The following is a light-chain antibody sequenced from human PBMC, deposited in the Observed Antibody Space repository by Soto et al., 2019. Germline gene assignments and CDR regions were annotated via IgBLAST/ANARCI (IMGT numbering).Light chain of an antibody. CDR1: SSNIGSNT. Sequence: QSVLTQPPSASGTPGQRVTISCSGSSSNIGSNTVNWYQQLPGTAPKLLIYSNNQRPSGVPDRFSGSKSGTSASLAISGLQSEDEADYYCAAWDDSLNVVVGGGTKLTV. CDR2: SNN. J-gene: IGLJ2*01. V-gene: IGLV1-44*01. CDR3: AAWDDSLNVV.